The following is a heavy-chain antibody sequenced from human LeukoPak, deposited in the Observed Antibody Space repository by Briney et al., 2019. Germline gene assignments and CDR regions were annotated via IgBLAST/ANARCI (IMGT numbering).Heavy chain of an antibody. D-gene: IGHD3-10*01. CDR1: GFTFSSYA. J-gene: IGHJ4*02. CDR3: AKAAYYYGSGSYFGVRRPYYFDY. V-gene: IGHV3-23*01. Sequence: PGGSLRLSCAASGFTFSSYAMSWVRQSPGKGLEWVSAFSGSGGSTYYADSVKGRFTISRDNSKNTLYLQMNSLRTEDTAVYYCAKAAYYYGSGSYFGVRRPYYFDYWGQGTLVTVSS. CDR2: FSGSGGST.